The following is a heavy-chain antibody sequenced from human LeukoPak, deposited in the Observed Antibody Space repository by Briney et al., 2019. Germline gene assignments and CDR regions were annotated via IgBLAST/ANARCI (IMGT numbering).Heavy chain of an antibody. J-gene: IGHJ4*02. CDR3: ARKIGDSGSYPD. CDR1: GGSFTYYY. V-gene: IGHV4-34*01. D-gene: IGHD3-10*01. CDR2: INHAGTA. Sequence: SETLSLTCALYGGSFTYYYWAWIRQPPGKGLEWIGEINHAGTADYNPSLKSRVTISVDTSKNQFSLKLSSVTAADTAVYYCARKIGDSGSYPDWGQGTLVTVSS.